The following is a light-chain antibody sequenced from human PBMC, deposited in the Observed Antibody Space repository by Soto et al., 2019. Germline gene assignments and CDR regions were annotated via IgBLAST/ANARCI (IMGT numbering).Light chain of an antibody. CDR2: EAS. CDR3: QQYNNWPPLT. CDR1: QSVSSN. Sequence: EIVMTQSPATLSVSPGERATLSCRASQSVSSNLAWYQQKPGQAPRLLIYEASTRATGIPGRFSGSGSETDFTLTISSLQSEDFAVYYCQQYNNWPPLTFGGGTKVEIK. J-gene: IGKJ4*01. V-gene: IGKV3-15*01.